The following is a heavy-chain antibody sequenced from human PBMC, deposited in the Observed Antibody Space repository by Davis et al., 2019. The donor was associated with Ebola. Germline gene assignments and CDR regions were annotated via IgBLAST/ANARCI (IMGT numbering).Heavy chain of an antibody. CDR1: GGSISGYY. J-gene: IGHJ1*01. Sequence: PSETLSLTCAVYGGSISGYYWSWIRQPPGKGLEWIGEIHHGGSTNYNPSLKSRVTISVDTSKNQFSLRLSSVTAADTAIYYCARGRGWLVRGSFQHWGQGTPVTVSS. D-gene: IGHD3-22*01. V-gene: IGHV4-34*01. CDR3: ARGRGWLVRGSFQH. CDR2: IHHGGST.